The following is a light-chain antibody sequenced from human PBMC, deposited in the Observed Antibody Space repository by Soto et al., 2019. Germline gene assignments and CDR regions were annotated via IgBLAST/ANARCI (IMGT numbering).Light chain of an antibody. J-gene: IGLJ1*01. V-gene: IGLV1-40*01. CDR2: GNS. CDR3: QSYDSSLSGYV. Sequence: QSVLTQPPSVSGATGQRVTISCTGSNSNIGAGYDVHWYQQLPGTAPKLLIYGNSNRPSGVPDRFSGSKSGTSASLAITGLQAEDEADYYCQSYDSSLSGYVFGTGTKVTVL. CDR1: NSNIGAGYD.